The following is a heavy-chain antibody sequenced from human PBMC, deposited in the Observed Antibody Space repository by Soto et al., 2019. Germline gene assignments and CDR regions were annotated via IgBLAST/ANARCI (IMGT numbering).Heavy chain of an antibody. V-gene: IGHV5-51*01. J-gene: IGHJ4*02. Sequence: GESLKISCKGSGYSFTSYWIGWVRQMPGKGLEWMGIIYPGDSDTRYGPSFQGQVTISADKSISTAYLQWSSLKASDTAMYYCARQEYFAVAGNSDYWRQGTLVTVSS. CDR3: ARQEYFAVAGNSDY. CDR2: IYPGDSDT. D-gene: IGHD6-19*01. CDR1: GYSFTSYW.